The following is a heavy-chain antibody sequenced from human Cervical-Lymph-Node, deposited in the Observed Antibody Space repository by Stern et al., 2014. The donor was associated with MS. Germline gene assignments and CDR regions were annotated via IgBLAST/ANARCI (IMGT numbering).Heavy chain of an antibody. Sequence: EQLEESGGGVVQPGRSLRLSCAVSGFNFSHYAMHWVRPAPGKGLEWVAAVSSDGTKKYHADSVKGRFIITRDNSKNIVYLQMNSLRDDDTAVYYCATQIWFDYWGQGTLVTVSS. CDR1: GFNFSHYA. CDR2: VSSDGTKK. V-gene: IGHV3-30-3*01. CDR3: ATQIWFDY. J-gene: IGHJ4*02. D-gene: IGHD3-16*01.